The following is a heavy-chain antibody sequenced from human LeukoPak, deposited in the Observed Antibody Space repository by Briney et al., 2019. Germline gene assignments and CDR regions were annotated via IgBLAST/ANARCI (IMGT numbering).Heavy chain of an antibody. V-gene: IGHV3-66*01. D-gene: IGHD6-19*01. J-gene: IGHJ3*02. CDR2: LYSGGST. CDR3: ADPGPFSSGWLDAFDI. CDR1: GFTVSSNY. Sequence: GGSLRLSCAASGFTVSSNYVIWVRQAPRKGLEWVSILYSGGSTYYADSVKGRFTISRDNSQNTVYLQMNSLRAEDTAVYFCADPGPFSSGWLDAFDIWGQGTMVTVSS.